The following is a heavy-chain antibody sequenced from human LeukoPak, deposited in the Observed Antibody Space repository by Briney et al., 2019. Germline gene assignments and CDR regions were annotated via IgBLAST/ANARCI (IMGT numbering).Heavy chain of an antibody. Sequence: PGGSLRLSCAASGFTFSSYAMSWVRQAPGKGLEWVSAISGSGGSAYYADSVKGRFTISRDNSKNTLYLQMNSLRAEDTAVYYCAKHGELKMTAIWAYYFDYWGQGTLVTVSS. CDR3: AKHGELKMTAIWAYYFDY. CDR1: GFTFSSYA. V-gene: IGHV3-23*01. D-gene: IGHD2-21*02. CDR2: ISGSGGSA. J-gene: IGHJ4*02.